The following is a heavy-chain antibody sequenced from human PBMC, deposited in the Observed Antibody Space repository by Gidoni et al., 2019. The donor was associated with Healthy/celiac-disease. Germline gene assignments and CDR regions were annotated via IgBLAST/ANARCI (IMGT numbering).Heavy chain of an antibody. V-gene: IGHV3-23*01. CDR3: AKDRATGTENFDY. D-gene: IGHD1-1*01. CDR1: GFTCSSYA. Sequence: EVQLFESGGGLVQPGGSLRLSCAASGFTCSSYAMSGVPQATGKGLEWVSAISGSGGSKYYADSVKGWFTISRDNSKNTLYLQMNSLRAEDTAVYYCAKDRATGTENFDYWGQGTLVTVSS. CDR2: ISGSGGSK. J-gene: IGHJ4*02.